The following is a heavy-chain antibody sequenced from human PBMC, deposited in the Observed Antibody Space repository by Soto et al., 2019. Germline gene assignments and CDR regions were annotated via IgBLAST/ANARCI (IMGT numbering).Heavy chain of an antibody. CDR2: IDPGDSDT. V-gene: IGHV5-51*01. J-gene: IGHJ6*02. Sequence: VRQMTGKGLEWMGRIDPGDSDTRYSPSFQGQVTISADKSISTAYLQWSSLKASDTAMYYCARRDYYYYGMDVWGQGTTVTVSS. CDR3: ARRDYYYYGMDV.